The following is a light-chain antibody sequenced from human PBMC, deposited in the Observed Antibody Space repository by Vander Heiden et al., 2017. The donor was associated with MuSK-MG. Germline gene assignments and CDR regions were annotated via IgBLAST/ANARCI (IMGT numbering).Light chain of an antibody. J-gene: IGKJ5*01. CDR1: QSVSSY. CDR3: QQRSTLPT. CDR2: DAS. Sequence: EIVVTQSPATLSLSPGERATLSCRDSQSVSSYLACYQQKPCLAPRLIIYDASNSANGIPVRFSGSGHVTDFTLTSSRREPEDFAVYYWQQRSTLPTFGQGTRLEIK. V-gene: IGKV3-11*01.